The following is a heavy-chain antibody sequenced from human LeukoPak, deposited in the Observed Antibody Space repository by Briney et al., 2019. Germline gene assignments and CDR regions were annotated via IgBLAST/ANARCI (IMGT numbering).Heavy chain of an antibody. D-gene: IGHD4-17*01. J-gene: IGHJ6*02. CDR1: GFSLSTSGMS. CDR2: IDWDDNK. V-gene: IGHV2-70*17. Sequence: SGPTLVNPTQTLTLTCTFSGFSLSTSGMSVSWIRQPPGKALEWLARIDWDDNKFYSTSLRTRLTISEDTSKKQVVLRMTNMDPVDTATYYCTRMTVTTPFGLDVWGHGTTVTVSS. CDR3: TRMTVTTPFGLDV.